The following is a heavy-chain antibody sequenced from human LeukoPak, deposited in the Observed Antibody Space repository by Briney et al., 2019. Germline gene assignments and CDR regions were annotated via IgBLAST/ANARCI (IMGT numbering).Heavy chain of an antibody. D-gene: IGHD3-22*01. CDR2: ISAYNGNT. CDR3: ARGQFLFPYYDSSGNDH. Sequence: ASVKVSCKASGYTFTSYGISWVRQAPGQGLEWMGWISAYNGNTNYAQKLQGRVTMTTDTSTSTAYMELRSLRSDDTAVYYCARGQFLFPYYDSSGNDHWGQGTLVTVSS. CDR1: GYTFTSYG. V-gene: IGHV1-18*01. J-gene: IGHJ4*02.